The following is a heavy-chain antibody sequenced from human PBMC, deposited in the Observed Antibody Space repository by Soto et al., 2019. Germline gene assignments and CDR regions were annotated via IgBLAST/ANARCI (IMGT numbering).Heavy chain of an antibody. J-gene: IGHJ4*02. Sequence: GESLKIFCKGSGYSLTIYWISWVRQMPGKGLEWMGRIDPSDSYTNYSPSFQGHVTISADKSSSTAYLQWSSLKASDTAMYYCARLRTTVVTPLGYYFDYWGQGTLVTVSS. CDR3: ARLRTTVVTPLGYYFDY. CDR1: GYSLTIYW. V-gene: IGHV5-10-1*01. D-gene: IGHD4-17*01. CDR2: IDPSDSYT.